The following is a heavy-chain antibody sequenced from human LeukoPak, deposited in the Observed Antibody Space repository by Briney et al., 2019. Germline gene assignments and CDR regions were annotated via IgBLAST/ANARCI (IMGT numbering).Heavy chain of an antibody. CDR3: ASLGGTYDY. Sequence: PSETLSLTCTLPVGSISSYYWSWVWQPPRKGLEWIGYMSDSGSTNYNPSLKSRVTISRDTSKNKVSLKMRFVTAADTAVYFCASLGGTYDYWGQGTLVTVSS. CDR1: VGSISSYY. J-gene: IGHJ4*02. V-gene: IGHV4-59*08. CDR2: MSDSGST. D-gene: IGHD1-26*01.